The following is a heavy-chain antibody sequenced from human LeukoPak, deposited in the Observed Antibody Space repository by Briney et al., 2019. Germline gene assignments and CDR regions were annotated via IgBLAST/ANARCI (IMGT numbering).Heavy chain of an antibody. D-gene: IGHD1-20*01. V-gene: IGHV4-4*09. Sequence: SETLSLTCTVSGGSISSYYWSWIRQPPGKGLEWIGYIYTSGSTNYNPSLKSRVTISVDTSKNQFSLKLSSVTAADTAVYYCARQFRCNWILFDYWGQGTLVTVSS. CDR2: IYTSGST. J-gene: IGHJ4*02. CDR1: GGSISSYY. CDR3: ARQFRCNWILFDY.